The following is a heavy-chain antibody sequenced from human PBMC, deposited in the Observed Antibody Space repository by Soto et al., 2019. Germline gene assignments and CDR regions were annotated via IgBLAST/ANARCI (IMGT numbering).Heavy chain of an antibody. CDR1: GGSISSGSYY. CDR3: ALYDSSGSRGFQH. CDR2: IYYSGST. J-gene: IGHJ1*01. V-gene: IGHV4-31*03. Sequence: QVQLQESGPGLVKPSQTLSLTCTVSGGSISSGSYYWSWIRQHPGKGLEWIGYIYYSGSTYYNPSLKCRVTISVDTSKNQFSLNLSSVTAADTAVYYCALYDSSGSRGFQHWGQGTLVTVSS. D-gene: IGHD3-22*01.